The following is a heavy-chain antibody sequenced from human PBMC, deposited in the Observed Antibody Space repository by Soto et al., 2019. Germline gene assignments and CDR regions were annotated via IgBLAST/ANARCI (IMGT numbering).Heavy chain of an antibody. D-gene: IGHD2-21*02. CDR1: GFTFSSYA. V-gene: IGHV3-23*01. CDR2: ISGSGGST. CDR3: AKGYWGLGDSRPTGYYYMDV. Sequence: GGSLRLSCAASGFTFSSYAMSWVRQAPGKGLEWVSAISGSGGSTYYADSVKGRFTISRDNSKNTLYLQMNSLRAEDTAVYYCAKGYWGLGDSRPTGYYYMDVWGKGTTVTVSS. J-gene: IGHJ6*03.